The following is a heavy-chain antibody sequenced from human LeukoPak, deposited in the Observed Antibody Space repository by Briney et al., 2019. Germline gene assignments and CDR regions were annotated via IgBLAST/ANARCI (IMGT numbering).Heavy chain of an antibody. Sequence: GGSLRLSCAASGFTFSSYAMSWVRQAPGKGLEWVSAISGSGGSTYYADSVKGRFTISRDNSKNTLYLQMNSLRAEDTAVYYCAKDGAAAASILVYFDYWGQGTLVTVSS. V-gene: IGHV3-23*01. CDR2: ISGSGGST. CDR3: AKDGAAAASILVYFDY. CDR1: GFTFSSYA. D-gene: IGHD6-13*01. J-gene: IGHJ4*02.